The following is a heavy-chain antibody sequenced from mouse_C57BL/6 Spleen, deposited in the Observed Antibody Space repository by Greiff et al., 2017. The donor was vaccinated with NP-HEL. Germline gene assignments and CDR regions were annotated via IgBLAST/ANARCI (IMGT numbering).Heavy chain of an antibody. Sequence: QVQLKESGPELVKPGASVKISCKASGYAFSSSWMNWVKQRPGKGLEWIGRIYPGDGDTNYNGKFKGKATLTADKSSSTAYMQLSSLTSEDSAVYFCATDYYSNYERYAMDYWGQGTSVTVSS. CDR3: ATDYYSNYERYAMDY. J-gene: IGHJ4*01. CDR2: IYPGDGDT. D-gene: IGHD2-5*01. V-gene: IGHV1-82*01. CDR1: GYAFSSSW.